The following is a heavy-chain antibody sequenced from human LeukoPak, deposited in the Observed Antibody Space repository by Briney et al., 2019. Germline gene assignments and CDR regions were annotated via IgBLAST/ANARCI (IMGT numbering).Heavy chain of an antibody. V-gene: IGHV3-33*06. Sequence: PGGSLRLSCAASGFTFSSSGMHWVRQAPGKGLEWVAVILYNGSNKYYADSVKGRFTISRDNSKNTLYLQMNSLRAEDTAVYYCAKWWDYVWGSYRSIHYFDYWGQGTLVTVSS. CDR3: AKWWDYVWGSYRSIHYFDY. D-gene: IGHD3-16*02. J-gene: IGHJ4*02. CDR2: ILYNGSNK. CDR1: GFTFSSSG.